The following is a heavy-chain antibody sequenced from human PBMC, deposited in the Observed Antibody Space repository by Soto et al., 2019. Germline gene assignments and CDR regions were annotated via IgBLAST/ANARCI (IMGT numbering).Heavy chain of an antibody. V-gene: IGHV3-23*01. CDR3: AKDRYLDHDSRGYLFDY. D-gene: IGHD3-22*01. Sequence: PGGSLRLSCAASGFTFNIYAMTWVRQAPGKGLEWVSAISRYGDITYYADSVEGRFSISRDNSKNTLYLQMNSLRAEDTAVYYCAKDRYLDHDSRGYLFDYRGQGTPVTVSS. J-gene: IGHJ4*02. CDR2: ISRYGDIT. CDR1: GFTFNIYA.